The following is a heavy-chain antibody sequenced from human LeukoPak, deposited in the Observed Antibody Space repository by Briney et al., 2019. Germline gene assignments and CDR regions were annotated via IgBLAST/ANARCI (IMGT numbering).Heavy chain of an antibody. Sequence: PGGSLRLSCAASGFTFSSYGMTWVRQAPGKGLEWVSYISSSSSTIYYADSVKGRFTISRDNAKNSLYLQLNSLRAEDTAVYYCARYYDSSGYYYWGQGTLVTVSS. CDR3: ARYYDSSGYYY. D-gene: IGHD3-22*01. CDR2: ISSSSSTI. CDR1: GFTFSSYG. V-gene: IGHV3-48*01. J-gene: IGHJ4*02.